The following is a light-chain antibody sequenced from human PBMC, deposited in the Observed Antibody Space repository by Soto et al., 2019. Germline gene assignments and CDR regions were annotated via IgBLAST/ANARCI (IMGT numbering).Light chain of an antibody. V-gene: IGKV1-39*01. J-gene: IGKJ1*01. CDR1: QSISSY. CDR3: QQSYSTPWT. CDR2: AAS. Sequence: DIQITRSPSSLSASVGDRVTITCWASQSISSYLNWYQQKPGKDPKLLIYAASSLQSGVHSMFSGSGSGTDFTLTISNLQPEDFATYYCQQSYSTPWTVGLGNKVAI.